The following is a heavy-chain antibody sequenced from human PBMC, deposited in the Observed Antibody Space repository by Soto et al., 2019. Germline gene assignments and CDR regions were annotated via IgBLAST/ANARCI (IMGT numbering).Heavy chain of an antibody. CDR2: ISGSGGST. CDR3: AKGVSNYVPYYMDV. V-gene: IGHV3-23*01. D-gene: IGHD4-4*01. J-gene: IGHJ6*03. Sequence: GGSLRLSCAASGFTFSSYSMSWVRQAPGKGLEWVSAISGSGGSTYYADSVKGRFTISRDNSKNTLYLQMNSLRAEDTAVYYCAKGVSNYVPYYMDVWGKGTTVTVSS. CDR1: GFTFSSYS.